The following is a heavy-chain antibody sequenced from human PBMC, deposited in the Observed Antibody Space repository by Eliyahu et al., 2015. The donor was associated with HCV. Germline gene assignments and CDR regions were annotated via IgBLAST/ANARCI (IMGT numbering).Heavy chain of an antibody. D-gene: IGHD6-19*01. CDR2: IHYSGST. V-gene: IGHV4-59*01. CDR1: GGXISTYY. CDR3: ASGGGGIAVAGTGGWFDP. Sequence: QVQLQESGPGLVKPSETLSLTCXVSGGXISTYYWXWIRQPPGKGLEWIGYIHYSGSTNHNPSLKSRVTMSIDTSKNQFSLKLSSVTAADTAVYYCASGGGGIAVAGTGGWFDPWGHGTLVTVSS. J-gene: IGHJ5*02.